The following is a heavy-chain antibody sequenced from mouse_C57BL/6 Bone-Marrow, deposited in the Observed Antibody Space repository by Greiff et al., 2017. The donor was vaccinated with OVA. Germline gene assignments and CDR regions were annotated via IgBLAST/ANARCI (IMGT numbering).Heavy chain of an antibody. CDR3: ASPIYYGNSVYAMDY. Sequence: QVQLQQSGPGLVQPSQSLSITCTVSGFSLTSYGVHWVRQSPGKGLEWLGVIWSGGSTDYNAAFISRLSISKDNSKSQVFFKMNSLQADDTAIYYCASPIYYGNSVYAMDYWGQGTSVTVSS. V-gene: IGHV2-2*01. CDR2: IWSGGST. CDR1: GFSLTSYG. D-gene: IGHD2-1*01. J-gene: IGHJ4*01.